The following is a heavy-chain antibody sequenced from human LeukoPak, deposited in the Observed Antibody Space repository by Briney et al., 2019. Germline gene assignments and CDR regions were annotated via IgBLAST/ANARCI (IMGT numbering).Heavy chain of an antibody. D-gene: IGHD2-2*02. CDR1: GFTFSSYA. Sequence: GGSLRLSCAASGFTFSSYAMSWVRQAPGKGLEWVSAISGSGGSTYYADSVKGRFTISRDNSKNTLYLQMNSLRAEDTAVYYCARLGFVVPAVIFDYWGQGTLVTVSS. V-gene: IGHV3-23*01. CDR3: ARLGFVVPAVIFDY. J-gene: IGHJ4*02. CDR2: ISGSGGST.